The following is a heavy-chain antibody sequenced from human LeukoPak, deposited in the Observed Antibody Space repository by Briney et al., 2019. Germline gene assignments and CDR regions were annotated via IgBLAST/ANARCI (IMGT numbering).Heavy chain of an antibody. Sequence: PGGPLRLSCAASGFTFSSYAMSWVRQAPGKGLEWVSAISGSGGSTYYADSVKGRFTISRDNSKNTLYLQMNSLRAEDTAVYYCAKAHLRFVYYFDYWGQGTLVTVSS. V-gene: IGHV3-23*01. CDR1: GFTFSSYA. CDR3: AKAHLRFVYYFDY. D-gene: IGHD3-10*01. CDR2: ISGSGGST. J-gene: IGHJ4*02.